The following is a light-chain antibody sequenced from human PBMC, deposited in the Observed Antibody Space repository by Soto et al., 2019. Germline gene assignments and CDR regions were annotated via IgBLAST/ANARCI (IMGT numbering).Light chain of an antibody. V-gene: IGKV3-15*01. CDR2: RAS. Sequence: EIVMTQSPATLSVSPGERATLSCRASQSVGSNLAWYRQKPGQAPRLVIYRASITATGMPARFSGSGSGTEFTLAISSLQSEDFAVYYCQQYDDWPHTFGQGTKVEIK. CDR3: QQYDDWPHT. J-gene: IGKJ1*01. CDR1: QSVGSN.